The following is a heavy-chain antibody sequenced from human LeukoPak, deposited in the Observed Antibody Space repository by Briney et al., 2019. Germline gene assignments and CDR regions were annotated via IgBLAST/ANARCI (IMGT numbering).Heavy chain of an antibody. Sequence: ASVTVSCKTSGYTFTGYHMHWVRQAPGQGLEWMGWINPNSGGTNYAQKFQGRVTLTRDTSISTAYMGLSRLRSDDTAVYYCAKGRVVAGSKSLTYHWLDPWGQGTLVTVSS. J-gene: IGHJ5*02. CDR2: INPNSGGT. V-gene: IGHV1-2*02. CDR1: GYTFTGYH. CDR3: AKGRVVAGSKSLTYHWLDP. D-gene: IGHD6-19*01.